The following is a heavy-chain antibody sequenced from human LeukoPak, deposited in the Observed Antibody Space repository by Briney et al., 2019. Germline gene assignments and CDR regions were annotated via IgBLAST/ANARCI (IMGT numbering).Heavy chain of an antibody. J-gene: IGHJ4*02. Sequence: SGGSLRLSCAASGFTVSSNYMSWVRQAPGKGLQWVSVIYSDGSTYYADSVRGRFTITRDNSKNTLYLQMNSLRAEDTAVYYCARGQEMATILGYFDYWGQGTLVTVSS. D-gene: IGHD5-24*01. V-gene: IGHV3-53*01. CDR3: ARGQEMATILGYFDY. CDR1: GFTVSSNY. CDR2: IYSDGST.